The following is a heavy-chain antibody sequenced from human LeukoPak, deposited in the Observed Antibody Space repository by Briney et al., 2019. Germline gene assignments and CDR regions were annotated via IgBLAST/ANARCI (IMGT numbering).Heavy chain of an antibody. CDR2: ISYSGST. J-gene: IGHJ4*02. CDR1: GGSISSYY. D-gene: IGHD3-16*02. V-gene: IGHV4-59*01. CDR3: ARYVWGSYPTFEDY. Sequence: LSETLSLTCTVSGGSISSYYWSWVRQPPGKGLEWIGYISYSGSTNYNPSLTSGGTISVETSKKQFSLKLSSVTAADTAVYYCARYVWGSYPTFEDYWGQGTLVTVSS.